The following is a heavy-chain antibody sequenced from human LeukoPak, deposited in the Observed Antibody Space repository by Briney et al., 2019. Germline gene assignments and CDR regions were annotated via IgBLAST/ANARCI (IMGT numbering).Heavy chain of an antibody. V-gene: IGHV1-2*06. Sequence: ASVKVSCKTSGYSFTGYYIHWVRQAPGQGLGWMGRINPNSGGPNYRQKFQGTVTMTRDTSISTAYLELSNLRSDDTAAYYCVRGYSYGFYFDYWGQGSLVTDSS. J-gene: IGHJ4*02. CDR3: VRGYSYGFYFDY. CDR1: GYSFTGYY. CDR2: INPNSGGP. D-gene: IGHD5-18*01.